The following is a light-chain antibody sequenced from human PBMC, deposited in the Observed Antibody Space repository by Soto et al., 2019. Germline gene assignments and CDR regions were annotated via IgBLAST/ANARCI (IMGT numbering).Light chain of an antibody. V-gene: IGLV7-46*01. CDR2: DTT. CDR3: LLSYGGPRV. Sequence: QAVVTQEPSLTVSPGGTVTLTCGSSTGTVTSGHYPYWFQQKPGQAPRTLIYDTTSKHSWTPARFSGSLLGGKAALTLSGAQPEDEAEYYCLLSYGGPRVFGGGTKLTVL. CDR1: TGTVTSGHY. J-gene: IGLJ3*02.